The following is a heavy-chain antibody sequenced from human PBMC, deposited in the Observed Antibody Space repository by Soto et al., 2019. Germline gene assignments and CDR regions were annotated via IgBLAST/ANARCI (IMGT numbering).Heavy chain of an antibody. CDR2: INPSGGST. J-gene: IGHJ4*02. Sequence: EASVKVSCKASGYTFTSYYMHWVRQAPGQGLEWMGIINPSGGSTSYAQKFQGRVTMTRDTSTSTVYMELSSLRSEDTAVYYCARDRPGTYDSSGYYSGESIDYWGQGTLVTVSS. CDR3: ARDRPGTYDSSGYYSGESIDY. V-gene: IGHV1-46*01. CDR1: GYTFTSYY. D-gene: IGHD3-22*01.